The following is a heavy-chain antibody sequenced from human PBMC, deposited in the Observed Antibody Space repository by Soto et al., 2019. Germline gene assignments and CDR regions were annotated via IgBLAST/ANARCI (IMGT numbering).Heavy chain of an antibody. V-gene: IGHV5-51*01. CDR3: ARPRSSSRNYYGMDV. D-gene: IGHD6-13*01. Sequence: GGSLKISGKGSGYSFTSYWIGLVRQMPGKGLEWMGIIYPGDSDTRYSPSFHSQVTISADKYSSTAYLQWSSLKASDTAMYYCARPRSSSRNYYGMDVWGQGTRVTVSS. CDR1: GYSFTSYW. CDR2: IYPGDSDT. J-gene: IGHJ6*02.